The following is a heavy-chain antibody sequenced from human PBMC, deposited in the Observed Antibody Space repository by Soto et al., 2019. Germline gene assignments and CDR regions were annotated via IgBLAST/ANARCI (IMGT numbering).Heavy chain of an antibody. D-gene: IGHD6-13*01. Sequence: GGSLRLSCVASGFSFTTYGLHWVRQAPGKGLEWVAVIWFDGSKQYYADSVKGRFTISRDNSKNIVYLEMNSMRVEDTAVYYCARRSSSWYFDYWGQGTLVPVSS. CDR2: IWFDGSKQ. J-gene: IGHJ4*02. V-gene: IGHV3-33*01. CDR1: GFSFTTYG. CDR3: ARRSSSWYFDY.